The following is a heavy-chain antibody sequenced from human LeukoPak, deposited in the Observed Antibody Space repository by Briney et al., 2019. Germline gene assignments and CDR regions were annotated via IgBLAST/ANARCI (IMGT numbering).Heavy chain of an antibody. J-gene: IGHJ4*02. D-gene: IGHD3-10*01. Sequence: QPGGSLRLSCAASGFTFSSYAMHWVRQAPGKGLEWVAVISYDGSNKYYADSVKGRFTISRDNSKNTLYLQMNSLRAEDTAVYYCARPRYYGSGGFPDYWGQGTLVTVSS. CDR3: ARPRYYGSGGFPDY. V-gene: IGHV3-30-3*01. CDR1: GFTFSSYA. CDR2: ISYDGSNK.